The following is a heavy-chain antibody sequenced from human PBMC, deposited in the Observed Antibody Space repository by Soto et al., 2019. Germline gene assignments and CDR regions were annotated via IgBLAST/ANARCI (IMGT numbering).Heavy chain of an antibody. CDR3: ARHEPLVKWSPPRKSIDP. D-gene: IGHD1-26*01. Sequence: GESLKISCKGSGYTFPRYWISWVRQTPGEGLEWLGKIDASDSSASYNPSFQGHVTISADKSISTAYLQWSSLKASDSGIYYCARHEPLVKWSPPRKSIDPWGQGTLVTVS. CDR1: GYTFPRYW. CDR2: IDASDSSA. J-gene: IGHJ5*02. V-gene: IGHV5-10-1*01.